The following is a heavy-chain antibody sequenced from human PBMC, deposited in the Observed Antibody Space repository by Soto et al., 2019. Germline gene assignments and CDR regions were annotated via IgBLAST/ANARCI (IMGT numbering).Heavy chain of an antibody. CDR3: ARDQIFREGYDILTVYYSGYYYYDGMYF. Sequence: GGSLRLSCAASGFTFSSYAMHWVRQAPGKGLEWVAVISYDGSNKYYADSVKGRFTISRDNSKNTLYLQMNSLRAEDTAVYYCARDQIFREGYDILTVYYSGYYYYDGMYFWSQGSTVTGS. V-gene: IGHV3-30-3*01. CDR2: ISYDGSNK. J-gene: IGHJ6*02. D-gene: IGHD3-9*01. CDR1: GFTFSSYA.